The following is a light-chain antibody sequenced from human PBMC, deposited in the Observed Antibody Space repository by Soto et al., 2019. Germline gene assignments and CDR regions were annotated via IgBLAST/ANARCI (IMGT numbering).Light chain of an antibody. J-gene: IGKJ1*01. CDR1: QSISSW. Sequence: DIQMTQSPSTLSASVGDRVTITCRASQSISSWLTWYQQKAGQAPKLLIYKASIVESGVPSRFSGSGSGTEFTLTIRRLQPDASATYYCQQYSYFATFGQGTRVEVK. V-gene: IGKV1-5*03. CDR2: KAS. CDR3: QQYSYFAT.